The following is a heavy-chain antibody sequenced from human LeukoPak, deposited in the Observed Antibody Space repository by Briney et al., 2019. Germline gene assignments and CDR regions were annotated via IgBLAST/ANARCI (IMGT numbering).Heavy chain of an antibody. V-gene: IGHV4-61*02. CDR2: IYISGST. CDR1: GGSITSGQNY. D-gene: IGHD2/OR15-2a*01. CDR3: ARDLSMWTWYFDL. Sequence: SETLSLTCTVSGGSITSGQNYWSWIRQPAGKGLEWIGRIYISGSTNYNPSLKSRVTISLDTSKTQFSLNLSSVTAADTAVYYCARDLSMWTWYFDLWGRGTLVTVSS. J-gene: IGHJ2*01.